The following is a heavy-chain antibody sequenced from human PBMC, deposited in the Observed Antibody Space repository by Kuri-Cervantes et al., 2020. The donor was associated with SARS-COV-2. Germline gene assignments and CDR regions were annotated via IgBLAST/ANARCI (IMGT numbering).Heavy chain of an antibody. D-gene: IGHD3-22*01. J-gene: IGHJ6*02. V-gene: IGHV1-69*13. CDR3: AAPFYYYDSSGYANYYYYGMDV. CDR2: IIPIFRTS. Sequence: SVKVSCKASGGSLTDYSISWVRQAPGQGLEWMGVIIPIFRTSNYAQKFQGRVTITADESTTIAYMELSSLRSEDTAVYYCAAPFYYYDSSGYANYYYYGMDVWGQGTTVTVSS. CDR1: GGSLTDYS.